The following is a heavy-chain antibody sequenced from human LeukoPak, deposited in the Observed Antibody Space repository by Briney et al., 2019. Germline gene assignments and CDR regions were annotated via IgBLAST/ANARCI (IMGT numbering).Heavy chain of an antibody. V-gene: IGHV4-59*08. CDR1: GGSISSYY. CDR2: IYYSGST. D-gene: IGHD6-13*01. J-gene: IGHJ4*02. Sequence: SETLSLTCTVSGGSISSYYWSWIRQPPGKGLEWIGYIYYSGSTNYNPSLKSRVTISVDTSKNQFSLKLSSVTAADAAVYYCARSGSSWYHPVDYWGQGTLVTVSS. CDR3: ARSGSSWYHPVDY.